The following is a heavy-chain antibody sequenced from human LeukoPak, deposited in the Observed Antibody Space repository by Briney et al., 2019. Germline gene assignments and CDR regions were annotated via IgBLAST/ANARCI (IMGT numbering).Heavy chain of an antibody. CDR2: FDPEDGET. CDR1: GYTLTELS. D-gene: IGHD2-2*01. CDR3: ATDPYCSSTSCSYGMDV. V-gene: IGHV1-24*01. Sequence: ASVKVPCKVSGYTLTELSMHWVRQAPGKGLEWMGGFDPEDGETIYAQKFQGRVTMTEDTSTDTAYMELSSLRSEDTAVYYCATDPYCSSTSCSYGMDVWGQGTTVTVSS. J-gene: IGHJ6*02.